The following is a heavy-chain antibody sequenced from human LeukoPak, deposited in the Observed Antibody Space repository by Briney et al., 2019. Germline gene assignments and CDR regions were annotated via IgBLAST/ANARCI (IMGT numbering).Heavy chain of an antibody. CDR2: IRVDNGNT. Sequence: ASVKVSCKASGYTFTGYGVSWVRQAPGQGLEWMGWIRVDNGNTKYAQKLQGRVTMTTDTSTSTAYMELRSLTSDDTAVYYCARDWGYSVDYWGQGTLVTVSS. V-gene: IGHV1-18*01. D-gene: IGHD4-11*01. CDR1: GYTFTGYG. J-gene: IGHJ4*02. CDR3: ARDWGYSVDY.